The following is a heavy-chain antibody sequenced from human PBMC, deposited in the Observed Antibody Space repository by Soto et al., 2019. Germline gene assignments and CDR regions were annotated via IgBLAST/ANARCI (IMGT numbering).Heavy chain of an antibody. D-gene: IGHD2-15*01. CDR2: ISGSGDVI. Sequence: QVQLVESGGGLVKPGGSLRLSCAASAFKFSDYYMSWVHQAPGKGLEWVSYISGSGDVIYYADSVKGRFIISRDNDKKSVHMQMDTLRAEDTALYYCARAPDCGEGSCYRHFDLWGQGTRVAVSS. J-gene: IGHJ4*02. CDR1: AFKFSDYY. V-gene: IGHV3-11*01. CDR3: ARAPDCGEGSCYRHFDL.